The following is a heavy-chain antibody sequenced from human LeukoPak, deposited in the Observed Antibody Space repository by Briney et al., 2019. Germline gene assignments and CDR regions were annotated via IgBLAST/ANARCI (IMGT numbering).Heavy chain of an antibody. CDR2: ISGSGGST. J-gene: IGHJ3*02. CDR3: AKSAGFLEDAFDI. V-gene: IGHV3-23*01. CDR1: GFTFSSYA. D-gene: IGHD3-3*01. Sequence: PGGSLRLSCAASGFTFSSYAMRWVRQAPGKGVEWVSAISGSGGSTYYADSVKGRFTISRDNSKNTLYLQMNSLRAEDTAVYYCAKSAGFLEDAFDIWGQGTMVTVSS.